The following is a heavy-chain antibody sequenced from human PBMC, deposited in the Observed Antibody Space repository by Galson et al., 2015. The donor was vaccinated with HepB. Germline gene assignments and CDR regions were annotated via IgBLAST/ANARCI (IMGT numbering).Heavy chain of an antibody. CDR2: IRSKVYGGTT. J-gene: IGHJ4*02. Sequence: SLRLSCAGSGFTFRNYAISWFRQAPGKGLEWVGFIRSKVYGGTTDYAASVKGRFTISRDDSNSIAHLQMNSLKTEDTAVYYCAREGVYDYVWGTYRPNYFDYWGQGTLVTASS. CDR3: AREGVYDYVWGTYRPNYFDY. V-gene: IGHV3-49*03. CDR1: GFTFRNYA. D-gene: IGHD3-16*02.